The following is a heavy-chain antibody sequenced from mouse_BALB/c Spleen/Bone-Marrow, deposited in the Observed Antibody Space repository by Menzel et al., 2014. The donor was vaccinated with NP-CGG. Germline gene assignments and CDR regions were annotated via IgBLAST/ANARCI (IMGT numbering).Heavy chain of an antibody. CDR2: ISSGSSTI. J-gene: IGHJ2*01. CDR3: ARSGSSSGYFVY. CDR1: GFTFSSFG. Sequence: EVQLVESGGGLVQPGGSRKLSCAASGFTFSSFGMHWVRQAPEKGLEWVAYISSGSSTIYYADTVMGRFTISRDNPKNTLFLQMTSLRSEDTAMYYCARSGSSSGYFVYWGQGTTLTVSS. V-gene: IGHV5-17*02. D-gene: IGHD1-1*01.